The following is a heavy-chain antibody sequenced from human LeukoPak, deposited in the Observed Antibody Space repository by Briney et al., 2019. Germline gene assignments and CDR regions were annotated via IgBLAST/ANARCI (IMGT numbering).Heavy chain of an antibody. D-gene: IGHD2-15*01. CDR3: ARDRYCSGGSCYPDSFDY. CDR1: GFTFSSYW. CDR2: INSDGSST. V-gene: IGHV3-74*01. Sequence: GGSLRLSCAASGFTFSSYWMHWVRQAPGKGLVWVSRINSDGSSTSYADSVKGRFTISRDNAKNTLYLQMNSLRAEDTAVYYCARDRYCSGGSCYPDSFDYWGQGTLVTVPS. J-gene: IGHJ4*02.